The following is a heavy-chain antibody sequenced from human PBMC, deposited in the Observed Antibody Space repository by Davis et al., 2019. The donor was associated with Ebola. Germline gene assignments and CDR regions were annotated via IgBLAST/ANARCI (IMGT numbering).Heavy chain of an antibody. CDR3: TRTTRDSGWFIDF. CDR1: GGSISSSSYY. D-gene: IGHD6-19*01. J-gene: IGHJ4*02. CDR2: IYYSGST. V-gene: IGHV4-39*07. Sequence: MPSETLSLTCTVSGGSISSSSYYWGWIRQPPGKGLEWIGSIYYSGSTYYNPSLKSRVTISADTSKNQFSLKLNSVTAADTAVYYCTRTTRDSGWFIDFWGRGTLVTVSS.